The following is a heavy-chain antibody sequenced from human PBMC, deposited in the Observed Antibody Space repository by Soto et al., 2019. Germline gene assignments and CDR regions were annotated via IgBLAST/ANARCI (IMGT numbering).Heavy chain of an antibody. CDR3: AKDKPAAGSQWLVPI. V-gene: IGHV3-23*01. J-gene: IGHJ4*02. CDR1: GFTFSSCA. CDR2: ISDSGGST. Sequence: PGGSLRLSCAASGFTFSSCAMSWVGQAPGMGLQWVSAISDSGGSTYYADSVRARFTISRDNSKNTLYLQLNSLGAEDTAVYYCAKDKPAAGSQWLVPIWGRGTLVTVSS. D-gene: IGHD6-19*01.